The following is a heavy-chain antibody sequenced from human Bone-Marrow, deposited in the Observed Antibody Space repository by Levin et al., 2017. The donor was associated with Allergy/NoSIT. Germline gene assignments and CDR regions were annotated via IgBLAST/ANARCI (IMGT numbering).Heavy chain of an antibody. Sequence: ETLSLTCAASGFPFKSYWMHWVRQAPGKGLEWVSRINTDGSSTTYADSLKDRFTISRDNGKNTVYLQMKSLRAGDTAIYYCARESAYGGDYFDYWGHGTQVTVSS. CDR1: GFPFKSYW. CDR2: INTDGSST. J-gene: IGHJ4*01. D-gene: IGHD4-23*01. CDR3: ARESAYGGDYFDY. V-gene: IGHV3-74*03.